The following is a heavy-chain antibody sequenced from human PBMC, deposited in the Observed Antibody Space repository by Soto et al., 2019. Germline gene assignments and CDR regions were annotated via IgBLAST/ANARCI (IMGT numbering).Heavy chain of an antibody. CDR3: ANEYYYDSSGYYSPGAFDY. J-gene: IGHJ4*02. V-gene: IGHV3-23*01. D-gene: IGHD3-22*01. CDR2: ISGNGGST. CDR1: GLRFSSYW. Sequence: GGSLRLSCAASGLRFSSYWMTWVRQAPGKGLDWVSAISGNGGSTYYVDSVKGRFTISRDNSKNTLYLQMNSLRAEDTAVYYCANEYYYDSSGYYSPGAFDYWGQGTLVTVSS.